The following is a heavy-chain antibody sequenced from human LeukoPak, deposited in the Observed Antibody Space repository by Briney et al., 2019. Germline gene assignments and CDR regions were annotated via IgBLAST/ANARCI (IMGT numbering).Heavy chain of an antibody. CDR1: GYTFTNYG. D-gene: IGHD2-15*01. V-gene: IGHV1-18*01. Sequence: GASVKVSCKASGYTFTNYGISWVRQAPGQGLEWMGWISAYNGNTNYAQKLQGRVTMTTDTSTSTAYMELRSLRSDDTAVYYCARRYCSGGSCYADAFDIWGQGTMVTVSS. J-gene: IGHJ3*02. CDR3: ARRYCSGGSCYADAFDI. CDR2: ISAYNGNT.